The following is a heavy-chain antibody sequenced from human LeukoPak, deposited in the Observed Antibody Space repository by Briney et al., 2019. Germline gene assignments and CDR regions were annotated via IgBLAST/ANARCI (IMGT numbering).Heavy chain of an antibody. V-gene: IGHV3-48*03. CDR2: ISSSGSTI. J-gene: IGHJ6*02. CDR1: GFTFSSYE. Sequence: GGSLRLSCAASGFTFSSYEMTWVRQAPGKGLEWVSYISSSGSTIYYADSVKGRFTISRDNAKNSLYLQMNSLRAEDTAVYYCARGGSYYGMDVWGQGTTVTVSS. CDR3: ARGGSYYGMDV. D-gene: IGHD1-26*01.